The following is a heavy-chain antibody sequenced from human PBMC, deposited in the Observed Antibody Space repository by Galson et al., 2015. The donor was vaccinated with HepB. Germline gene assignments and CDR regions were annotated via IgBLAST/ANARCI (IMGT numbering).Heavy chain of an antibody. CDR2: ISGSGGST. CDR1: GFTFSSYA. Sequence: SLRLSCAASGFTFSSYAMSWVRQAPGKGLEWVSAISGSGGSTYYADSVKGRFTISRDNSKNTLYLQMNSLRAEDTAIYYCARDGLSHSGTYCHVDFWGQGTLVTASS. CDR3: ARDGLSHSGTYCHVDF. J-gene: IGHJ4*02. D-gene: IGHD1-26*01. V-gene: IGHV3-23*01.